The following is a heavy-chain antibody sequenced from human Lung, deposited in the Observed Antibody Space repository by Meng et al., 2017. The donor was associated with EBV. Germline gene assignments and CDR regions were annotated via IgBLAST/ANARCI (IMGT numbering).Heavy chain of an antibody. V-gene: IGHV4-4*02. D-gene: IGHD4-17*01. Sequence: QGQLREPGPGWVKPSGTLSLACDVSGGSIRNDQWWSWVRQAPGEGLEWIGEIYHSGRTNYNPSVKSRVSMSVDKSQNHFSLRLSSVTAADTAVYYCTTLYGDSISWGQGTLVTVSS. J-gene: IGHJ4*02. CDR1: GGSIRNDQW. CDR3: TTLYGDSIS. CDR2: IYHSGRT.